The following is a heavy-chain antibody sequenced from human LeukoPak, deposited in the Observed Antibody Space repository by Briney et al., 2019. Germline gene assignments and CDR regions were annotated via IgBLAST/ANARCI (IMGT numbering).Heavy chain of an antibody. CDR3: ARASCGGGTCYDSRGWFDP. D-gene: IGHD2-15*01. V-gene: IGHV4-59*12. CDR2: IHYTGST. J-gene: IGHJ5*02. CDR1: GGSINSYY. Sequence: SETLSLTCTVSGGSINSYYWSWIRQPPGKGLECIGYIHYTGSTNYNPSLKSRVTMSVDTSKNQFSLKLSSVTAADTAVYYCARASCGGGTCYDSRGWFDPWGQGTLVTVSS.